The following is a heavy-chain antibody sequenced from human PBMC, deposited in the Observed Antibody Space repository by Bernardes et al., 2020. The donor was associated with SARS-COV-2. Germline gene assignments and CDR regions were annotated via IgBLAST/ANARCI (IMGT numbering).Heavy chain of an antibody. CDR1: GGSISSSSYY. CDR2: IYYSGST. J-gene: IGHJ6*02. CDR3: ARGYYDFWSGSLSYYYYGMDV. Sequence: SETLSLTCTVSGGSISSSSYYWGWIRQPPGKGLEWIGSIYYSGSTYYNPSLKSRVTISVDTSKNQFSLKLSSVTAADTAVYYCARGYYDFWSGSLSYYYYGMDVWGQGTTVTVSS. D-gene: IGHD3-3*01. V-gene: IGHV4-39*01.